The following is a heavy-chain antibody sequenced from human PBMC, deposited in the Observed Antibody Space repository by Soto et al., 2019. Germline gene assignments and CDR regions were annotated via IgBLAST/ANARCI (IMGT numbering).Heavy chain of an antibody. CDR3: ARATSSGWYGYFDY. D-gene: IGHD6-19*01. V-gene: IGHV3-30-3*01. J-gene: IGHJ4*02. CDR1: GFAFSGYT. CDR2: LSYDGSNT. Sequence: GGSLRLSCAASGFAFSGYTMHWVRQAPGKGLEWVAALSYDGSNTYYADSVKGRFTISRDNSKNTLFLQMNSLRAEDTAVYYCARATSSGWYGYFDYWGQGTLVTVPS.